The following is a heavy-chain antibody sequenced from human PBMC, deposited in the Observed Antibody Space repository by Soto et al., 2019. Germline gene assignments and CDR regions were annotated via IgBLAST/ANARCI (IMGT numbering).Heavy chain of an antibody. J-gene: IGHJ4*02. CDR3: ARDPTYYYDSSGHDY. CDR1: GFTFSSYW. V-gene: IGHV3-7*01. D-gene: IGHD3-22*01. Sequence: EVQLVESGGGLVQPGGSLRLSCAASGFTFSSYWMSWVRQAPGKGLEWVANIKQDGSEKYYVDSVKGRFTISRDNAKNSLYLQMNSLRAEDTAVYYCARDPTYYYDSSGHDYWGQGTLVTVSS. CDR2: IKQDGSEK.